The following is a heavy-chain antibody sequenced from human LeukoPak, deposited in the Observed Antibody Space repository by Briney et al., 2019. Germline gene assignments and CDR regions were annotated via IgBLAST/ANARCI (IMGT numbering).Heavy chain of an antibody. Sequence: GGSLRLSCAASGFTFSSYGMSWVRQAPGKGLEWVSAISGSGGSTYYADSVKGRFTISRDNSKNTLYLQMNSLRAEDTAVYYCAKSVETYGGKSDFDYWGQGTLVTVSS. CDR3: AKSVETYGGKSDFDY. CDR1: GFTFSSYG. J-gene: IGHJ4*02. V-gene: IGHV3-23*01. CDR2: ISGSGGST. D-gene: IGHD4-23*01.